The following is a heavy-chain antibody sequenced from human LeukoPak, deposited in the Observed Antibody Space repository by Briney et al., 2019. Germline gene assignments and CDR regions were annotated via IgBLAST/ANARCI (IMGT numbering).Heavy chain of an antibody. J-gene: IGHJ4*02. CDR2: ISSSGST. D-gene: IGHD1-1*01. CDR3: ARVIYNTYTNNWRFDY. V-gene: IGHV4-4*08. Sequence: PSETLSLTCTVSGGSISSFYWSWIRQPPGKGLEWIGYISSSGSTNYNPSLKSRVTISKDMSKNQFSLKLSSVTAADTALYYCARVIYNTYTNNWRFDYWGQGTLVTVSS. CDR1: GGSISSFY.